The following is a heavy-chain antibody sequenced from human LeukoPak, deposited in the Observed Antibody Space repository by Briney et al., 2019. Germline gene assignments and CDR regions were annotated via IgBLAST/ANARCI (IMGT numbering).Heavy chain of an antibody. D-gene: IGHD4-17*01. Sequence: PGGSLRLSCAASGFTFSNYAMHWVRQAPGKGLEWVAVISYDASNKYYADSVKGRFTISRDNSKNTLYLQMNSLGSEDTAVYYCARDDYGDYGLLDFWGQGTLVTVSS. CDR3: ARDDYGDYGLLDF. CDR1: GFTFSNYA. J-gene: IGHJ4*02. V-gene: IGHV3-30-3*01. CDR2: ISYDASNK.